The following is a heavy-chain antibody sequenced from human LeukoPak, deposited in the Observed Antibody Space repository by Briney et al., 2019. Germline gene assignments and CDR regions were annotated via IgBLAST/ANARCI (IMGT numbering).Heavy chain of an antibody. D-gene: IGHD3-3*01. CDR1: GGTFSSYA. J-gene: IGHJ4*02. Sequence: SVKVSCKASGGTFSSYAISWVRQAPGQGLEWMGGIIPIFGTANYAQKFQGRVTITADESTSTAYMELSSLRSEDTAVYYCARAAGYDFWSGYPNAPFDYWGQGTLVTVSS. CDR3: ARAAGYDFWSGYPNAPFDY. V-gene: IGHV1-69*13. CDR2: IIPIFGTA.